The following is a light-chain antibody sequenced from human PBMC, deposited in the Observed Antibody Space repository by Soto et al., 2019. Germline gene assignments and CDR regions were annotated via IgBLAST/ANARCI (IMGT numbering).Light chain of an antibody. CDR3: QQYGSSPPWT. J-gene: IGKJ1*01. CDR1: QSVSSSY. V-gene: IGKV3-20*01. CDR2: GAS. Sequence: EIVLTQSPGTLSLSPGERATLSFRASQSVSSSYLAWYQQKPGQAPRLLIYGASSRATGIPDRFSGSGSGTDFTLTISRLEAEDFAVYYCQQYGSSPPWTFGQGTKVDIK.